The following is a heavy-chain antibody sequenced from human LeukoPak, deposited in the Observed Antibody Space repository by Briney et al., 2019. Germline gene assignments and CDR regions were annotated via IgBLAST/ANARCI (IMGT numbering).Heavy chain of an antibody. D-gene: IGHD6-13*01. CDR1: GYSFTSYW. V-gene: IGHV5-51*01. CDR3: ARRVAAAFDY. Sequence: GESLKISCKGSGYSFTSYWIGWVRQMPGKGLEWMGIICPGDSDTRYSPSFHGQVTISADKSISTAYLQWSSLKASDTAIYYCARRVAAAFDYWGQGTLVTVSS. CDR2: ICPGDSDT. J-gene: IGHJ4*02.